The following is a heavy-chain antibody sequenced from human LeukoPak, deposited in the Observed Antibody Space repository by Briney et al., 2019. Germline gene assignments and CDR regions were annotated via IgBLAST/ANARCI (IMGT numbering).Heavy chain of an antibody. D-gene: IGHD6-13*01. CDR3: ARDRIAASGDLDY. CDR2: ISSSSRYI. CDR1: GFTFSNYT. J-gene: IGHJ4*02. Sequence: GGSLRLSCAASGFTFSNYTMNWVRQAPGKGLEWVSSISSSSRYIFYVDSVKGRFTISRDNAKNSLYLQMDSLRAADTAVYYCARDRIAASGDLDYWGQGTLVTVSS. V-gene: IGHV3-21*01.